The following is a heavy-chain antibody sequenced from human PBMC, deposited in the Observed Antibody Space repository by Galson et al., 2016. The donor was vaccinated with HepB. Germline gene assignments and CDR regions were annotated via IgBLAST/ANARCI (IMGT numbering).Heavy chain of an antibody. J-gene: IGHJ6*02. D-gene: IGHD6-6*01. CDR2: IYFTGGT. CDR1: GGSISSYY. CDR3: ARGNEYSSPFYHYYAMDV. V-gene: IGHV4-59*01. Sequence: SETLSLTCSIFGGSISSYYWTWMRQPPGKGLAWIGNIYFTGGTNYNPSLKSRVTISLDTSRNQFSLKLTSVTAADSALYYCARGNEYSSPFYHYYAMDVWGQGTTVTVSS.